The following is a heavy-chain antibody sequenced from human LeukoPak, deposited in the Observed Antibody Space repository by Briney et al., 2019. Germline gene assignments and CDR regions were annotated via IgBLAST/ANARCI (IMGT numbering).Heavy chain of an antibody. J-gene: IGHJ5*02. CDR3: ARGRTRLSWLDP. Sequence: SETLSLTCAVSGGSIRGYYWSWVRQSPGKGLEWIGDINQNAGTDYNPSLKSRVTMSIDSSKNQISLNVTAATAADTAVYYCARGRTRLSWLDPWGQGTLVTVSS. CDR1: GGSIRGYY. D-gene: IGHD6-6*01. V-gene: IGHV4-34*01. CDR2: INQNAGT.